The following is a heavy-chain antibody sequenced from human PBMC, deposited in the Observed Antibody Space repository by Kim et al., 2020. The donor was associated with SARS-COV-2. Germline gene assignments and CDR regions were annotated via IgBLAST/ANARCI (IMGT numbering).Heavy chain of an antibody. CDR1: GFTFSSYS. CDR3: ARDLPMIGQQLVPLTN. V-gene: IGHV3-21*01. CDR2: ISSSSSYI. J-gene: IGHJ4*02. Sequence: GGSLRLSCAASGFTFSSYSMNWVRQAPGKGLEWVSSISSSSSYIYYADSVKGRFTISRDNAKNSLYLQMNSLRAEDTAVYYCARDLPMIGQQLVPLTNWGQGTLVTVSS. D-gene: IGHD6-13*01.